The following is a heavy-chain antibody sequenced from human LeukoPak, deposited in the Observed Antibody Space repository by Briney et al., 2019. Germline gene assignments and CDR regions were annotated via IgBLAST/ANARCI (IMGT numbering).Heavy chain of an antibody. J-gene: IGHJ6*03. CDR1: GSTFSSSW. CDR3: ARVGPSYYYYYMDA. Sequence: PGGSLRLSCSASGSTFSSSWMTWVRQVPGKGLEWVANIKQDGSEQYTADSLKGRFTISRDNDKKLVFLQMNSLRVDDTAVYYCARVGPSYYYYYMDAWGNGTTVIVSS. V-gene: IGHV3-7*01. CDR2: IKQDGSEQ.